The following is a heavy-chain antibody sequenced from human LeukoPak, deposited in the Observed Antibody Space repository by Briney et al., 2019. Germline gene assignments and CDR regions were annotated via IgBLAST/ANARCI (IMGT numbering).Heavy chain of an antibody. CDR3: ARAHYYGSGSYYQYFQH. J-gene: IGHJ1*01. D-gene: IGHD3-10*01. V-gene: IGHV3-30*03. Sequence: GGSLRLSCAASGFTFSSYGMHWVRQAPGKGLEWVAVISYDGSNKYYADSVKGRFTISRDNSKNTLYLQMNSPRAEDTAVYYCARAHYYGSGSYYQYFQHWGQGTLVTVSS. CDR2: ISYDGSNK. CDR1: GFTFSSYG.